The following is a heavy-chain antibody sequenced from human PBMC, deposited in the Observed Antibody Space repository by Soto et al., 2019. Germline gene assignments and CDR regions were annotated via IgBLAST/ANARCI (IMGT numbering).Heavy chain of an antibody. D-gene: IGHD4-17*01. Sequence: QLQLQESGSGLVKPSQTLSLTCAVSGGSISSGGYSWSWIRQPPGKGLEWIGYLYHSGSTYYNPSLKSRVTISVDRSQNQFSLKLSSVTAADTAVYYCARGGKTVTTLDYWGQGTLVTVSS. CDR3: ARGGKTVTTLDY. CDR2: LYHSGST. J-gene: IGHJ4*02. CDR1: GGSISSGGYS. V-gene: IGHV4-30-2*01.